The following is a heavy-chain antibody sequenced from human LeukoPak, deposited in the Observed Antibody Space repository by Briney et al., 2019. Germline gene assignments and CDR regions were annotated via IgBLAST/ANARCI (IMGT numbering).Heavy chain of an antibody. CDR3: AKDPYDSSGNYFDY. CDR2: IRYDGSNK. CDR1: GFTFSSYG. Sequence: GGSLRLSCAASGFTFSSYGMHWVRQAPGKGLEWVAFIRYDGSNKYHADSVKGRFTISRDNSKNTLYLQMNSLRAEDTAVYYCAKDPYDSSGNYFDYWGQGTLVTVSS. V-gene: IGHV3-30*02. D-gene: IGHD3-22*01. J-gene: IGHJ4*02.